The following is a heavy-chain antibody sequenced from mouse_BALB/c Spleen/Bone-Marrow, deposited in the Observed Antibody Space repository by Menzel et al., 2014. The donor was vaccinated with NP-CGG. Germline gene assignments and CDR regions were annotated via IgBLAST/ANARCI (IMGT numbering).Heavy chain of an antibody. CDR1: GFEFSGFW. CDR3: GRLGCYGCFAC. V-gene: IGHV4-1*02. Sequence: EVKLQESGGGLVQPGGSLKLSCAASGFEFSGFWMGWVRQAPGKGLEWIGEINPDSSTINYTPSLKDRLITSRDNAKNTLYLQMNKVGSEDTALYYCGRLGCYGCFACWGQGTLVTVSA. CDR2: INPDSSTI. J-gene: IGHJ3*01. D-gene: IGHD1-1*02.